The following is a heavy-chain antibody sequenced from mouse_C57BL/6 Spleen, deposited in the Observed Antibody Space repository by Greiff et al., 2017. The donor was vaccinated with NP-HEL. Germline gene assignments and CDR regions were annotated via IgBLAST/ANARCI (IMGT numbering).Heavy chain of an antibody. CDR1: GYTFTSYW. V-gene: IGHV1-50*01. CDR3: ARRRHDYDGSSSYYFDY. D-gene: IGHD1-1*01. Sequence: QVQLQQPGAELVKPGASVKLSCKASGYTFTSYWMQWVKQRPGQGLEWIGEIDPSDSYTNYNQKFKGKATLTVDTSSSTAYMQLSSLTSEDSAVYYCARRRHDYDGSSSYYFDYWGQGTTLTVSS. J-gene: IGHJ2*01. CDR2: IDPSDSYT.